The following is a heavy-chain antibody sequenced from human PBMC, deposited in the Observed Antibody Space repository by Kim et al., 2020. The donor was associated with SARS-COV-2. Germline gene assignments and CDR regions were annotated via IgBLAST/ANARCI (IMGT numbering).Heavy chain of an antibody. V-gene: IGHV3-13*01. CDR2: T. D-gene: IGHD6-13*01. CDR3: ARGAAAGTVDP. J-gene: IGHJ5*02. Sequence: TYYPGSVKGRFTISRENAKNSLYLQMNSLRAGDTVVYYCARGAAAGTVDPWGQGTLVTVSS.